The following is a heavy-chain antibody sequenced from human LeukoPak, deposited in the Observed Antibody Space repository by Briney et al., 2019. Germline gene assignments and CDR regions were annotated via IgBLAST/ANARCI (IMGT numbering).Heavy chain of an antibody. D-gene: IGHD6-13*01. CDR1: GFTFSSYA. J-gene: IGHJ4*02. V-gene: IGHV3-23*01. CDR3: AKDSSSWYDLSNFDY. Sequence: PGGPLRLSCAASGFTFSSYAMSWVRQAPGKGLEWVSAISGSGGSTYYADSVKGRFTISRDNSKNTLYLQMNSLRAEDTAVYYCAKDSSSWYDLSNFDYWGQGTLVTASS. CDR2: ISGSGGST.